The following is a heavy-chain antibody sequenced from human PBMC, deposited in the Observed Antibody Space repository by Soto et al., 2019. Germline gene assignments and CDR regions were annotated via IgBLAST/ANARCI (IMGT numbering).Heavy chain of an antibody. D-gene: IGHD3-10*01. V-gene: IGHV1-2*02. Sequence: ASVKVSCKASGYTFTGHYMHWVRQAPGQGLEWMGWINPNSVGTNYAQKFQGRVTMTRDTSISTAYMELSRLRSDVTAVYYCAREPMVRAAHGFDIWGQGTMVTVSS. CDR3: AREPMVRAAHGFDI. CDR1: GYTFTGHY. J-gene: IGHJ3*02. CDR2: INPNSVGT.